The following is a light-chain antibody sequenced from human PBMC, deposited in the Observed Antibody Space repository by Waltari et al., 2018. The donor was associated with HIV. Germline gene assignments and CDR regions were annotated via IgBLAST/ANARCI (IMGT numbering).Light chain of an antibody. CDR1: SGDVGCDIY. Sequence: SALTLHASVSESPGQFITILCDGTSGDVGCDIYLFCYQQHPGKSPKLMFYDVSYRPSGVSNRFSVSKSGNTASLTISGLQAEDEADYYCSSYTISSTLVFCGGTKLTVL. J-gene: IGLJ2*01. CDR2: DVS. V-gene: IGLV2-14*01. CDR3: SSYTISSTLV.